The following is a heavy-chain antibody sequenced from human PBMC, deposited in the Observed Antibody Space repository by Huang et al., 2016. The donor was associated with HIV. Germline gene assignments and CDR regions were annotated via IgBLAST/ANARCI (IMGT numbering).Heavy chain of an antibody. Sequence: EAQLVESGGGLVKPGGSLRLSCAASGLSFSTYAMHWVRQAPGQGLEWVSWISSSGRYTAYTDSMKGRFTISRDNSKSSLYLQMNSLRVEDTGVYYCARGGATVLSAPDYWGQGTLVTVSS. J-gene: IGHJ4*02. CDR2: ISSSGRYT. CDR1: GLSFSTYA. CDR3: ARGGATVLSAPDY. V-gene: IGHV3-21*01. D-gene: IGHD4-17*01.